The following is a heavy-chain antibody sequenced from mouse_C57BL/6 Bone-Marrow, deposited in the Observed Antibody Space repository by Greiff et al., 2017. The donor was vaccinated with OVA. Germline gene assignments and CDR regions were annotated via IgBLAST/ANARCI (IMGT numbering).Heavy chain of an antibody. D-gene: IGHD1-1*01. J-gene: IGHJ4*01. Sequence: EVQLVESEGGLVQPGSSMKLSCTASGFTFSDYYMAWVRQVPEKGLEWVANINYDGSSTYYLDSLKSRFIISSDNAKNILYLQMSSLKSEDTATYYCARDRDYYGSSYAMDYWGQGTSVTVSS. CDR3: ARDRDYYGSSYAMDY. V-gene: IGHV5-16*01. CDR1: GFTFSDYY. CDR2: INYDGSST.